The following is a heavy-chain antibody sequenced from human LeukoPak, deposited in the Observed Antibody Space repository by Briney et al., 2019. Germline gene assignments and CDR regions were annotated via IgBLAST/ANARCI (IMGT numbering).Heavy chain of an antibody. Sequence: PGGSLRLSCAASGFTFISYWMSWVRQAPGKGLEWVANKKQDGSEKFYVDSVKDRFTISRDNAKNSLYLQMNSLRGEDTAVYYCANVITMVLGVIREFDYWGQGTLVTVSS. CDR2: KKQDGSEK. CDR3: ANVITMVLGVIREFDY. V-gene: IGHV3-7*02. D-gene: IGHD3-10*01. CDR1: GFTFISYW. J-gene: IGHJ4*02.